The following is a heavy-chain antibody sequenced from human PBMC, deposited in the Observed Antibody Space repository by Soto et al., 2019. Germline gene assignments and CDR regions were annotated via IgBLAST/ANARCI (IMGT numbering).Heavy chain of an antibody. Sequence: GGSQSLSCSASPFPFSNYAMGWVRHPPGKGLEWVSAIGGSGGRPHYADSVKGRFTISRDNSKNTLYLQMNSLRAEDTAVDYCAKTAEAVAGTGDDAWGQGTLVTVSS. J-gene: IGHJ5*02. D-gene: IGHD6-19*01. CDR2: IGGSGGRP. CDR3: AKTAEAVAGTGDDA. V-gene: IGHV3-23*01. CDR1: PFPFSNYA.